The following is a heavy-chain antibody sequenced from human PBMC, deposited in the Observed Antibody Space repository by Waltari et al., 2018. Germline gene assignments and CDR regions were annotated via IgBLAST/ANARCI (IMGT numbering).Heavy chain of an antibody. D-gene: IGHD6-6*01. V-gene: IGHV1-2*06. CDR1: GYTFTGYY. J-gene: IGHJ6*02. CDR3: ARDKPPFSSSYYYYGMDV. Sequence: QVQLVQSGAEVKKPGASVKVSCKASGYTFTGYYMHWVRQAPGQGLEWMGRINPNSGGTNYAQKFQGRVTMTRDTSISTAYMELSRLRSDDTAVYYCARDKPPFSSSYYYYGMDVWGQGTTVTVSS. CDR2: INPNSGGT.